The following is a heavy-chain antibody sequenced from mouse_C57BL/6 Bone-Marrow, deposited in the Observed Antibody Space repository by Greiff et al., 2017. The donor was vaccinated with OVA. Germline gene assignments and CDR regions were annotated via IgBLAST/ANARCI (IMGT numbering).Heavy chain of an antibody. CDR3: ARGDYGNYVAY. J-gene: IGHJ3*01. V-gene: IGHV5-6*01. CDR1: GFTFSSYG. Sequence: EVQLQESGGDLVKPGGSLKLSCAASGFTFSSYGMSWVRQTPDKRLEWVATISSGGSYTYYPDSVKGRFTISRDNAKNTLYLQMSSLKSEDTAMYYCARGDYGNYVAYWGQGTLVTVSA. D-gene: IGHD2-1*01. CDR2: ISSGGSYT.